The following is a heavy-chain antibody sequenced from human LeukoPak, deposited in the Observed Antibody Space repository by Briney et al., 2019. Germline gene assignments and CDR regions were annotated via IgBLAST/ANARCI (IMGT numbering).Heavy chain of an antibody. CDR1: GFGFSNYG. D-gene: IGHD2-21*02. CDR3: ARDLGVTTFHYYYGLDV. CDR2: MSYEGDYK. J-gene: IGHJ6*02. Sequence: PGGSLRLSCAASGFGFSNYGMHFVPQAPGKGLEWLAVMSYEGDYKYYADSVKGRFTISRDNSQNTVFLQLNSLRAEDTAVYYCARDLGVTTFHYYYGLDVWGQGTTVTVS. V-gene: IGHV3-30*03.